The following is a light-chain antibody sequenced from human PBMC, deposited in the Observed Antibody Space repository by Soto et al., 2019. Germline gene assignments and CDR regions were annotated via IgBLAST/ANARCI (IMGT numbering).Light chain of an antibody. CDR2: GTS. V-gene: IGKV3-15*01. CDR1: QSVSDN. J-gene: IGKJ1*01. CDR3: QQYKNWPPWT. Sequence: EIVMTQSPAALSVSPGERATLSCRASQSVSDNLAWYQQKPGQAPRLLIFGTSTRATGIPARFSGSGSGTEFTLTISSLQSEDFAVYYGQQYKNWPPWTFGQGTKVEIK.